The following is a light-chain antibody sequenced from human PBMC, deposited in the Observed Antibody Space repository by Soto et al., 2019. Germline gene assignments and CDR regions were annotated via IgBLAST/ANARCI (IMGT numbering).Light chain of an antibody. V-gene: IGLV1-44*01. CDR2: SNN. CDR3: AAWDDSLNGGYV. CDR1: SSNIGSNT. Sequence: QSVLTQPRAVSGTPGQRVTISCSGSSSNIGSNTVHWYQQLPGTAPKLLIYSNNQRPSGVPDRFSGSKSGTSASLAISGLQSEDEADYYCAAWDDSLNGGYVFGTGTKVTVL. J-gene: IGLJ1*01.